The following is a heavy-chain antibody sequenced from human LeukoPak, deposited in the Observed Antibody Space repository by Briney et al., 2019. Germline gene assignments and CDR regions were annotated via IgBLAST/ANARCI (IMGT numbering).Heavy chain of an antibody. CDR2: IWYDGSNK. Sequence: GRSLRLSCAASGFTFSSYGMHWVRQAPGKGLEWVAVIWYDGSNKYYADSVKGRFTISRDNSKNTLYLQMNSLGAEDTAVYYCARELPYCSGGSCYSIYGMDVWGKGTTVTVSS. CDR3: ARELPYCSGGSCYSIYGMDV. V-gene: IGHV3-33*01. J-gene: IGHJ6*04. D-gene: IGHD2-15*01. CDR1: GFTFSSYG.